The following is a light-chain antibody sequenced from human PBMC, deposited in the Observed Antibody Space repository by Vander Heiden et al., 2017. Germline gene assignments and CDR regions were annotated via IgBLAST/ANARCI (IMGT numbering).Light chain of an antibody. Sequence: DVQMTQSPSSLSASIGDRVTITCRASQDISNFLAWYQQKPGKVPKLLIYAASTLQSGVPSRFSGSASGTDFTLTISSLQPEDAATYYCQKYLSAPLTFGGGTKVEI. CDR3: QKYLSAPLT. CDR2: AAS. CDR1: QDISNF. V-gene: IGKV1-27*01. J-gene: IGKJ4*01.